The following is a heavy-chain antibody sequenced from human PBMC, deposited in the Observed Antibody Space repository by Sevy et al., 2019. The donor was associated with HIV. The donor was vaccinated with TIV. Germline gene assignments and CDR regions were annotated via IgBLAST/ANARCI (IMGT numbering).Heavy chain of an antibody. Sequence: ASVKVSCKASGYMFTKYYIHWVRQAPGQGLECMGIINPSGGGTNYAQKFQGRVTMTRDTSTSTVYMEMSSLRSEDTAVYYCARVDSCGGDCYYFDYWGQEPWSPSPQ. J-gene: IGHJ4*01. CDR1: GYMFTKYY. CDR2: INPSGGGT. V-gene: IGHV1-46*01. CDR3: ARVDSCGGDCYYFDY. D-gene: IGHD2-21*02.